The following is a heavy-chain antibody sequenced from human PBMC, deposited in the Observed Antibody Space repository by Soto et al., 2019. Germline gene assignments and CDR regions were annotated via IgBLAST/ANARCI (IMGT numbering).Heavy chain of an antibody. Sequence: GGSLRLSCAASGFTISSNAMYWVRQAPGKGLEWVSGISDRGDTTHYADSVKGRFTISRDTSKNTLYLQLNTLRADDTAIYYCVKDKPGTTSFDYWGQGTLVTVSS. CDR1: GFTISSNA. CDR2: ISDRGDTT. CDR3: VKDKPGTTSFDY. D-gene: IGHD1-1*01. V-gene: IGHV3-23*01. J-gene: IGHJ4*02.